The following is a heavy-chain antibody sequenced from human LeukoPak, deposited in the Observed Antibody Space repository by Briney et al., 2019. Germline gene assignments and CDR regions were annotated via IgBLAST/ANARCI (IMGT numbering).Heavy chain of an antibody. CDR2: ISSSGSTI. V-gene: IGHV3-48*04. Sequence: GGSLRLSCAASGFTFSSYWMSWVRQAPGKGLEWVSYISSSGSTIYYADSVKGRFTISRDNAKNSLYLQMNSLRAEDTAVYYCARVYDILTGYSMDVWGKGTTVTVSS. J-gene: IGHJ6*04. CDR3: ARVYDILTGYSMDV. CDR1: GFTFSSYW. D-gene: IGHD3-9*01.